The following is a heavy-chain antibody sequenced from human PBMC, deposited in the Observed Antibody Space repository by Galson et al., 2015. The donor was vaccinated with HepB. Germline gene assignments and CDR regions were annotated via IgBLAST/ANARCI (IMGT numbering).Heavy chain of an antibody. D-gene: IGHD5-12*01. J-gene: IGHJ4*02. CDR1: GYTFTGYY. CDR3: AREGRGYSGYDEVLFDL. Sequence: SVKVSCKASGYTFTGYYMHWVRQAPGQGLEWMGWINPNSGGTNYAQKFQGWVTVTRDTSISTAYMELSRLRSDDTAVYYCAREGRGYSGYDEVLFDLWGQGTLVTVSS. CDR2: INPNSGGT. V-gene: IGHV1-2*04.